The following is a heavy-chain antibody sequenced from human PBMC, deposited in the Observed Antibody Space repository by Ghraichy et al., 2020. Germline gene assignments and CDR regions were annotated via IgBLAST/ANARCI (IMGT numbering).Heavy chain of an antibody. CDR1: GFTFSSYS. Sequence: GGSLRLSCAASGFTFSSYSMNWVRQAPGKGLEWVSYISSSSSFKSYADSVKGRFTISRDNVQNSLFLQMNSLRDEDTAVYYCARGSTVVRFYYYDVMDVWGQGTTVTVSS. D-gene: IGHD4-23*01. J-gene: IGHJ6*02. CDR2: ISSSSSFK. V-gene: IGHV3-48*02. CDR3: ARGSTVVRFYYYDVMDV.